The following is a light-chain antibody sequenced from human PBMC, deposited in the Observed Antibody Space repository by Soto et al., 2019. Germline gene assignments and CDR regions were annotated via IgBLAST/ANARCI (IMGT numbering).Light chain of an antibody. CDR2: GGS. V-gene: IGKV3-20*01. J-gene: IGKJ2*03. CDR1: QSVTSTY. CDR3: QQFDSSRIYS. Sequence: EILLTQSPGTLSLSPGETATLSCRASQSVTSTYLAWYQQRPGQSPRLIIYGGSTRATGFPDRFSGGGSGTDFILTISRLEPEDSAVYYCHCQQFDSSRIYSFGQGTKLEI.